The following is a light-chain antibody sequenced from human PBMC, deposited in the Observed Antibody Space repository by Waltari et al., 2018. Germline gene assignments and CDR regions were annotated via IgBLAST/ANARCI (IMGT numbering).Light chain of an antibody. CDR1: QSISNW. CDR3: QQVNSFPAT. Sequence: DIQMTQSPSSVSAFVGDRVTITCRASQSISNWLAWYQQKPWKAPKLLIYGASDLHSGDPSRFSGSGAGTDFTLTISSLQAEDFATYYCQQVNSFPATFGGGTTVEIK. V-gene: IGKV1-12*01. CDR2: GAS. J-gene: IGKJ4*01.